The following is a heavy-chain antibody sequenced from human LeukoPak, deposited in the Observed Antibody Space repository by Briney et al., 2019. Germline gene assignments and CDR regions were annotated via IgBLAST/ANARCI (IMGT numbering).Heavy chain of an antibody. Sequence: ASVKVSCKASGGTFSSYAISWVRQAPGQGLEWMGWISAYNGNTNYAQKLQGRVTMTTDTSTSTAYMELRSLRSDDTAVYYCAKAQGRRTAVEMATSFDYWGQGTLVTVSS. CDR1: GGTFSSYA. CDR2: ISAYNGNT. V-gene: IGHV1-18*01. CDR3: AKAQGRRTAVEMATSFDY. J-gene: IGHJ4*02. D-gene: IGHD5-24*01.